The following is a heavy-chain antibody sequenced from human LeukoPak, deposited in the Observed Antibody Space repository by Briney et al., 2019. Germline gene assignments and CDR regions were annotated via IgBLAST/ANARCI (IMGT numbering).Heavy chain of an antibody. J-gene: IGHJ6*02. CDR1: GYTFTGYY. CDR3: ARDGSPRGIAAAGMEPYSYYGMDV. Sequence: GASVKVSCKASGYTFTGYYIHWVRQAPGQGLEWMGGIIPIFGTTNYAQKFQGRVTITADESTTTAYMELSSLRSEDTAVYFCARDGSPRGIAAAGMEPYSYYGMDVWGQGTTVTVSS. V-gene: IGHV1-69*13. CDR2: IIPIFGTT. D-gene: IGHD6-13*01.